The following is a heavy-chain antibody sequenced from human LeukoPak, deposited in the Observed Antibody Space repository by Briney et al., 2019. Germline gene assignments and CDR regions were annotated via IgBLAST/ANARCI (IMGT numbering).Heavy chain of an antibody. Sequence: GGSLRLSCAASGFAFSSYAMHWVRQAPGKGLEWVAVISYDGSNKYYADSVKGRFTISRDNSKNTLYLQMNSLRAEDTAVYCCARGLYYYDSSGYIGWGQGTLVTVSS. CDR3: ARGLYYYDSSGYIG. V-gene: IGHV3-30-3*01. CDR2: ISYDGSNK. CDR1: GFAFSSYA. D-gene: IGHD3-22*01. J-gene: IGHJ4*02.